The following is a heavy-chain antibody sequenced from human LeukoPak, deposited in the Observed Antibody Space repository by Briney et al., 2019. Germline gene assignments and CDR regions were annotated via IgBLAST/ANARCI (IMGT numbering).Heavy chain of an antibody. V-gene: IGHV4-59*01. D-gene: IGHD6-6*01. Sequence: KASETLSLTCTVSGGSISSYYWSWIRQPPGKGLEWIGYIYYSGSTNYNPSLKSRVTISVDTSKNQFSLKLSSVPAADTAVYYCARVKAIARVFWFDPWGQGTLVTVSS. J-gene: IGHJ5*02. CDR2: IYYSGST. CDR3: ARVKAIARVFWFDP. CDR1: GGSISSYY.